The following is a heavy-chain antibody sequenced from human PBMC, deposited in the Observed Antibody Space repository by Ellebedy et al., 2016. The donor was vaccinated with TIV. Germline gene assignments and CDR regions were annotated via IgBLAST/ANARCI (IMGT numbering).Heavy chain of an antibody. CDR2: IYYGGTT. Sequence: MPSETLSLTCDVSGASVKHDYWSWVRQPPMKGLEWIGYIYYGGTTSYNPSLGNRVTMSLDTSKNQFSLKVASVTAAATAVYYCARELGGIDWEPLGYWGQGALVIVSS. CDR3: ARELGGIDWEPLGY. CDR1: GASVKHDY. V-gene: IGHV4-59*02. J-gene: IGHJ4*02. D-gene: IGHD1-26*01.